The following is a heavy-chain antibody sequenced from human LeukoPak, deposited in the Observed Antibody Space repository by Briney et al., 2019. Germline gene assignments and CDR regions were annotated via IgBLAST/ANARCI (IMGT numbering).Heavy chain of an antibody. J-gene: IGHJ4*02. V-gene: IGHV3-23*01. D-gene: IGHD3-3*01. Sequence: GGSLRLSCAASGFTFSSYAMTWVRQAPGKGLEWVSAISGSGGSTDYADSVKGRFTISRDNSKNTLYLQMNSLRAEDTAVYYCAKGDYDFWSGYDYWGQGTLVTVSS. CDR1: GFTFSSYA. CDR3: AKGDYDFWSGYDY. CDR2: ISGSGGST.